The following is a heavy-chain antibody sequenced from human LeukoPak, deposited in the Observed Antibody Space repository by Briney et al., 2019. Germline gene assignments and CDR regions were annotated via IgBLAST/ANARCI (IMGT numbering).Heavy chain of an antibody. Sequence: GSSVKVSCKASGGTFSSYAISWVRQAPGQGLEWMGGIIPIFGTANYAQKFQGRVTITADESTSTAYMELSSLRSEDTAVYYCAREGLRCYYDRSGYYPLDYWGQGTLVTVSS. CDR2: IIPIFGTA. CDR1: GGTFSSYA. V-gene: IGHV1-69*01. CDR3: AREGLRCYYDRSGYYPLDY. J-gene: IGHJ4*02. D-gene: IGHD3-22*01.